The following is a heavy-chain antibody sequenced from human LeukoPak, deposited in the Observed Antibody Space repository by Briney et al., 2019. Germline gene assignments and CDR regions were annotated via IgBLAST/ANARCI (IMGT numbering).Heavy chain of an antibody. CDR3: ARDRRGYSYGELMGSDP. Sequence: SETLSLTCTVSGGSISSSSYYWGWIRQPPGKGLEWIGSIYYSGSTYYNPSLKSRVTISVDTSKNQFSLKLSSVTAADTAVYYCARDRRGYSYGELMGSDPWGQGTLVTVSS. J-gene: IGHJ5*02. CDR1: GGSISSSSYY. V-gene: IGHV4-39*02. CDR2: IYYSGST. D-gene: IGHD5-18*01.